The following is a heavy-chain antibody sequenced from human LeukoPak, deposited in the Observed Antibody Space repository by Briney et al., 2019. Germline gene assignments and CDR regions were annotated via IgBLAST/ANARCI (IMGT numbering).Heavy chain of an antibody. CDR2: ITPNSGGT. V-gene: IGHV1-2*02. CDR3: ARIKVTSDGAL. D-gene: IGHD5-18*01. Sequence: ASVKVSCKASGYTFTDYYIHWVRQAPGQGLEWMGRITPNSGGTIYAQTFQGRFTMTRDTSISTAYMELSRLRSDDTAVYYCARIKVTSDGALWGRGTLVTVSS. CDR1: GYTFTDYY. J-gene: IGHJ1*01.